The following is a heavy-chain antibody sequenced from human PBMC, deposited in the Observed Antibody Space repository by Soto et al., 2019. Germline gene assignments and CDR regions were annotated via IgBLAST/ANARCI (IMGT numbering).Heavy chain of an antibody. D-gene: IGHD3-16*01. CDR2: INHSGST. Sequence: QVQLQQWGAGLLKPSETLSLTCAVYGGSFSGYYWSWIRQPPGKGLEWIGEINHSGSTNYNPSLKSRVTIPVDTSKNQFSLKLSSVTAADTAVYYCARASERLAHDSWGQGTMVTVSS. V-gene: IGHV4-34*01. CDR1: GGSFSGYY. J-gene: IGHJ3*01. CDR3: ARASERLAHDS.